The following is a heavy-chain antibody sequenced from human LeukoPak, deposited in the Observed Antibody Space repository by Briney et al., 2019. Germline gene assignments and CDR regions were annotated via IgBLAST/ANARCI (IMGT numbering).Heavy chain of an antibody. J-gene: IGHJ4*02. V-gene: IGHV3-23*01. CDR2: ITDSAGST. D-gene: IGHD3-10*01. Sequence: GGSLRLSCAASGFTFSSFAMSWVRQAPGKGLEWLSTITDSAGSTYYADSVKGRFTISRDNSKNTLYLHMNSLRAEDTAVYYCAKLGNFASGSYSDWGQGTLVTVSS. CDR3: AKLGNFASGSYSD. CDR1: GFTFSSFA.